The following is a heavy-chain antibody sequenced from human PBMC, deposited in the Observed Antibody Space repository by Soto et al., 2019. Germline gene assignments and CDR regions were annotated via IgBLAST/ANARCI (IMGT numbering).Heavy chain of an antibody. CDR1: GGSISSGGYY. J-gene: IGHJ3*02. Sequence: LSLPCTVSGGSISSGGYYWSWIRQPPGKGLEWIGYIYYSGSTYYNPSLKSRVTILVDTSKNLFSLKLSSVTAADTAVYYCARRTTYYYDSSGYYLDAFDIWGQGTMVTVSS. V-gene: IGHV4-30-4*01. CDR2: IYYSGST. D-gene: IGHD3-22*01. CDR3: ARRTTYYYDSSGYYLDAFDI.